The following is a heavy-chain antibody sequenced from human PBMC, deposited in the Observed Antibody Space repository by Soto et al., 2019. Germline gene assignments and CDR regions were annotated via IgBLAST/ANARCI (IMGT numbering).Heavy chain of an antibody. CDR3: TTHRSYDSSGYYLNDAFDI. D-gene: IGHD3-22*01. J-gene: IGHJ3*02. V-gene: IGHV3-15*01. Sequence: ETLSLTCTVSGGSISSYYWSWVRQAPGKGLEWVGRIKSKTDGGTTDYAAPVKGRFTISRDDSKNTLYLQMNSLKTEDTAVYYCTTHRSYDSSGYYLNDAFDIWGQGTMVTVSS. CDR1: GGSISSYY. CDR2: IKSKTDGGTT.